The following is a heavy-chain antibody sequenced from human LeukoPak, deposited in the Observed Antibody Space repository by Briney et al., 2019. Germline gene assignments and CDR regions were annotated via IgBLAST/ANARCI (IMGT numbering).Heavy chain of an antibody. D-gene: IGHD6-13*01. CDR2: ISAYNGNT. J-gene: IGHJ6*02. V-gene: IGHV1-18*04. CDR3: ARVGQQLVGYYYGMDV. CDR1: GYTFTSYG. Sequence: GASVKVSCKASGYTFTSYGISWVRQAPGQGLEWMGWISAYNGNTNYAQKLQGRVTMTTDTSTSTAYMELRSLRSEDTAVYYCARVGQQLVGYYYGMDVWGQGTTVTVSS.